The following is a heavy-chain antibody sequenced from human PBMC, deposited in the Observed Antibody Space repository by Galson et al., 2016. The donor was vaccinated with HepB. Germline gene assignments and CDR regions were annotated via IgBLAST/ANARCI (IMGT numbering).Heavy chain of an antibody. V-gene: IGHV5-10-1*01. CDR3: ARDPGYCSPSGCPRGPR. J-gene: IGHJ4*02. CDR2: IDPSDSYT. D-gene: IGHD2-15*01. Sequence: QSGAEVKKPGESLRISCKGSGYSFTTYWISWVRQVPGKGLEWMGRIDPSDSYTKYSPSFQVHVTISTDRSISTAYLQWSSLKASDTAMYYWARDPGYCSPSGCPRGPRWGQGTLVTVSS. CDR1: GYSFTTYW.